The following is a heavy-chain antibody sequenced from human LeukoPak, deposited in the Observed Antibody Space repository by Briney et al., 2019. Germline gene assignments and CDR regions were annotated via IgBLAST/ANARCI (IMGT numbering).Heavy chain of an antibody. CDR2: IRAKVNGGTA. Sequence: GRSLRLSCTASGFTFGDYAMSWVRQAPGEGLEWVAFIRAKVNGGTAEYAASVQDRFTISRDDSKSIVYLQLDNLKTEDIGVYYCCRQNTIFDFWGQGALVTVSS. D-gene: IGHD1/OR15-1a*01. CDR1: GFTFGDYA. V-gene: IGHV3-49*04. CDR3: CRQNTIFDF. J-gene: IGHJ4*02.